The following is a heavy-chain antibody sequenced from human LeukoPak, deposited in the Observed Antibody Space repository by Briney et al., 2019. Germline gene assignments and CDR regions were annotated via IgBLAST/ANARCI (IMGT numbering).Heavy chain of an antibody. CDR3: ARERYGSGSYTLAFRRRNHDAFDI. Sequence: SVKVSCKASGGTFSSYAISWVRQAPGQGLEWMGGINPIFGTANYAQKFQGRVTITTDESTSTAYMELSSLRSEDTAVYYCARERYGSGSYTLAFRRRNHDAFDIWGQGTMGTVSS. CDR1: GGTFSSYA. CDR2: INPIFGTA. V-gene: IGHV1-69*05. J-gene: IGHJ3*02. D-gene: IGHD3-10*01.